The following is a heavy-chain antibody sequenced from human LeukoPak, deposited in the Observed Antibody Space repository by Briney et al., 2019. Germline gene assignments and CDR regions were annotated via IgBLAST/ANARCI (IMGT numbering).Heavy chain of an antibody. D-gene: IGHD3-10*01. J-gene: IGHJ4*02. CDR1: GFTFDDYA. CDR2: ISWNSGSI. V-gene: IGHV3-9*01. Sequence: GRSLRLSCAASGFTFDDYAMHWVRQAPGKGLEWVSGISWNSGSIGYADSVKGRFTISRDNAKNSLYLQMNSLRAEDTAVYYCAKTYYDSGETYFDYWGQGTLVTVSS. CDR3: AKTYYDSGETYFDY.